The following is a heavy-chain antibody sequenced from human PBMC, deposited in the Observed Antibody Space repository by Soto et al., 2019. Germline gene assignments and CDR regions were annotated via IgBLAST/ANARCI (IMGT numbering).Heavy chain of an antibody. CDR3: ARSGSPAGY. CDR2: ISAYNGNT. D-gene: IGHD3-10*01. J-gene: IGHJ4*02. CDR1: GYTFTGYA. Sequence: QVQLVQSGAEVKKPGASVKVSCKASGYTFTGYAISWVRQTPGQGLEWMRWISAYNGNTNYAQKLQGRATMTTATSTTTAYTEKRSQRSTDTAVYYCARSGSPAGYWGQGNLVTVSS. V-gene: IGHV1-18*01.